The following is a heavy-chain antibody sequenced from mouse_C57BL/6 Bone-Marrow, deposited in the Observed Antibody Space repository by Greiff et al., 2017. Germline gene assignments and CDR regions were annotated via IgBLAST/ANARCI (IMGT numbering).Heavy chain of an antibody. Sequence: QVQLQQPGAELVKPGASVKLSCKASGYTFTSYWITWVKQRPGQGLEWIGDIYPGSGSTNYNEKFKSKATLTVDTSSSTAYMQLSSLTSEDTAVYYGARDRYGNLYYWGQGTTLTVSS. J-gene: IGHJ2*01. CDR3: ARDRYGNLYY. D-gene: IGHD2-1*01. V-gene: IGHV1-55*01. CDR1: GYTFTSYW. CDR2: IYPGSGST.